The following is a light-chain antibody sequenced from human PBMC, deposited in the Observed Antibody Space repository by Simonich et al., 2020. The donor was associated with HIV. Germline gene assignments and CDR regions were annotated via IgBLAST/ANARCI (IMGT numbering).Light chain of an antibody. CDR2: EVN. CDR1: SSDVGAYNY. V-gene: IGLV2-11*01. Sequence: HSALTQPRSVSGSPGQSVTISCTGTSSDVGAYNYVSWYQQYPAKAPKLMIYEVNKRPSGVPDRFSGSKSGNTASLTISGLQAEDEADYFCCSYAGTYTFGVFGGGTRLTV. CDR3: CSYAGTYTFGV. J-gene: IGLJ2*01.